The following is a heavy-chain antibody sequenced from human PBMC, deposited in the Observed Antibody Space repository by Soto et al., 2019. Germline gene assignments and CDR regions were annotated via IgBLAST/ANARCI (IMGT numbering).Heavy chain of an antibody. V-gene: IGHV4-59*01. CDR3: ARGSYPWYFDY. Sequence: SETLSITCTVSGGSISSYYWSWIRQPPGKGLEWIGYIYYSGSTNYNPSLKSRVTISVDTSKNQFSLKLSSVTAADTAVYYCARGSYPWYFDYWGQGTLVTVSS. CDR2: IYYSGST. J-gene: IGHJ4*02. D-gene: IGHD1-26*01. CDR1: GGSISSYY.